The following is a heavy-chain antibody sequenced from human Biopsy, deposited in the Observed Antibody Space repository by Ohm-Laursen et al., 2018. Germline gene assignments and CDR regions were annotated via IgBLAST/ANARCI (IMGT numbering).Heavy chain of an antibody. J-gene: IGHJ3*01. V-gene: IGHV1-2*02. CDR1: GYTFTDYF. D-gene: IGHD3-16*02. CDR3: ARDIMKPIGGLVARSDVFDV. Sequence: ASVKVSCKASGYTFTDYFLHWVRQAPGQGPEWIGWISPSSGGTNYAQKFQGRVTMIRDTSATTGYMELSSLRSDDTAVYYCARDIMKPIGGLVARSDVFDVWGQGTMVTVSS. CDR2: ISPSSGGT.